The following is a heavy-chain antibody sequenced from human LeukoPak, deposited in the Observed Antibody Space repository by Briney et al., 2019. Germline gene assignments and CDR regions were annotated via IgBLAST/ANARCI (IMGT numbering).Heavy chain of an antibody. J-gene: IGHJ6*02. CDR2: IWYDGSNK. CDR3: ARNDTSSWSYYYYGMDV. CDR1: GFTFSSYG. Sequence: GRSLRLSCAASGFTFSSYGMHWVRQAPGKGLEWVAVIWYDGSNKYYADSVKGRFTISRDNSKNTLYLQMNSLRAEDTAVYYCARNDTSSWSYYYYGMDVWGQGTTVTVSS. V-gene: IGHV3-33*01. D-gene: IGHD6-13*01.